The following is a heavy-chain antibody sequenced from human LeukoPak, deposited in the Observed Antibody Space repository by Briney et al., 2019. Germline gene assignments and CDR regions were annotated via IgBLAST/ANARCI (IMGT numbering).Heavy chain of an antibody. CDR1: GYSFTSYW. V-gene: IGHV5-51*01. CDR3: ARDGYCSGGSCLGLDFDY. D-gene: IGHD2-15*01. J-gene: IGHJ4*02. Sequence: GESLKISCKGSGYSFTSYWIGWVRQMPGKGLEWMGIIYPGDSDTRYSPSFQGQVTISADKSISTAYLQWSSLKASDTAMYYCARDGYCSGGSCLGLDFDYWGQGTLVTVSS. CDR2: IYPGDSDT.